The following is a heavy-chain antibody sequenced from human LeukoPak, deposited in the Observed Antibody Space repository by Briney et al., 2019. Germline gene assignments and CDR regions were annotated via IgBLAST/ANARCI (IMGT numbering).Heavy chain of an antibody. D-gene: IGHD6-19*01. V-gene: IGHV4-34*01. Sequence: PSETLSLTCAVYGGSFSGYYWSWIRQPPGKGLEWIGEINHSGSTNYNPSLKSRVTISVDTSKNQFSLKLSSVTAADTAVYYCASIAVDPYYFDYWGQGTLVTVSS. CDR3: ASIAVDPYYFDY. CDR1: GGSFSGYY. J-gene: IGHJ4*02. CDR2: INHSGST.